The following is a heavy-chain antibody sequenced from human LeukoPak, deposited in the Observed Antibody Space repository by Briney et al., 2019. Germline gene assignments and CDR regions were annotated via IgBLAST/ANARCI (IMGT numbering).Heavy chain of an antibody. D-gene: IGHD4-17*01. V-gene: IGHV4-34*01. J-gene: IGHJ4*02. CDR3: ASPDAYGRFDY. CDR2: INHSGST. CDR1: GGSFSGYY. Sequence: PSETLSLTCAVYGGSFSGYYWSWVRQPPGKGLEWIGEINHSGSTNYNPSLKSRVTISVDTSKNQFSLKLSSVTAADTAVYYCASPDAYGRFDYWGQGTLVTVSS.